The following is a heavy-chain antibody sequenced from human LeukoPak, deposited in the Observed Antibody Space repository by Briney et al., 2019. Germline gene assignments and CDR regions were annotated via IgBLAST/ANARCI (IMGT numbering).Heavy chain of an antibody. Sequence: PGGSLRLSCAASGFTFSSYGMHWVRQAPGKGLEWVAVIWYDGSNKYYADSVKGRFTISRDNSKNTLYLQMNSLRAEDTAVYYCAKDLRIMITFGGVIAPDYWGQGTLVTVSS. CDR1: GFTFSSYG. D-gene: IGHD3-16*02. J-gene: IGHJ4*02. V-gene: IGHV3-30*02. CDR3: AKDLRIMITFGGVIAPDY. CDR2: IWYDGSNK.